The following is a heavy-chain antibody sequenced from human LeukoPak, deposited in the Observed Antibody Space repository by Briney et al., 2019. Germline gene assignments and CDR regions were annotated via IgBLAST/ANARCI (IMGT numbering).Heavy chain of an antibody. Sequence: GGSLRLSCAASGFTFSNAWMSWVRQAPGKGLEWVGRIKSKTDGGTTDYAAPVKGRFTISRDDSKNTLYLQMNSLRAEDTAVYYCAKEWLLYNSEAFDIWGQGTMVTVSS. CDR3: AKEWLLYNSEAFDI. V-gene: IGHV3-15*01. D-gene: IGHD1-1*01. J-gene: IGHJ3*02. CDR1: GFTFSNAW. CDR2: IKSKTDGGTT.